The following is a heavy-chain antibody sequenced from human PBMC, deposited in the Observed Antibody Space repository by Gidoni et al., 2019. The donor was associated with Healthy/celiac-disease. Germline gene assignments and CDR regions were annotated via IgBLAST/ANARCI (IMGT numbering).Heavy chain of an antibody. CDR3: ARDQGSWYPNWFDP. J-gene: IGHJ5*02. D-gene: IGHD6-13*01. CDR1: GFTFSSYG. Sequence: QVQLVESGGGVVQPGRSLRLSCAASGFTFSSYGMHWVRQDPGKGLEWVAVIWYDGSNKYYADSVKGRFTISRDNSKNTLYLQMNSLRAEDTAVYYCARDQGSWYPNWFDPWGQGTLVTVSS. CDR2: IWYDGSNK. V-gene: IGHV3-33*01.